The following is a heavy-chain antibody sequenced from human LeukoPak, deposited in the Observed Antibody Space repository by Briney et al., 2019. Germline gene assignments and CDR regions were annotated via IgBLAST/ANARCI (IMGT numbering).Heavy chain of an antibody. V-gene: IGHV4-4*07. J-gene: IGHJ6*03. Sequence: SETLSLTCTVSGGSISTYYWSWIRQPAGKGLGWIGRIYTGGNTDYNPSLESRVTVSIDTSKNQFSLNLYSVTAADTAVYFCARDQIAVAGSGGDYYYYYYMDVWGKGTTVTVSS. CDR1: GGSISTYY. CDR3: ARDQIAVAGSGGDYYYYYYMDV. CDR2: IYTGGNT. D-gene: IGHD6-19*01.